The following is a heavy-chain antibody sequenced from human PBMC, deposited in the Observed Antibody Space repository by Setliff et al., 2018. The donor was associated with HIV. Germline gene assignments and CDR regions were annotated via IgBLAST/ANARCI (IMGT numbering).Heavy chain of an antibody. CDR2: IIPMYGVA. Sequence: SVKVSCKASGYTFTNYGISWVRQAPGQGPEWMGGIIPMYGVANYAQKFQGRVTITTDESTSTAYMELSSLRSEDTAVYYCALPYCGGGNCWSSASLPPAGWFDPWGQGTLVTVSS. V-gene: IGHV1-69*05. D-gene: IGHD2-15*01. J-gene: IGHJ5*02. CDR1: GYTFTNYG. CDR3: ALPYCGGGNCWSSASLPPAGWFDP.